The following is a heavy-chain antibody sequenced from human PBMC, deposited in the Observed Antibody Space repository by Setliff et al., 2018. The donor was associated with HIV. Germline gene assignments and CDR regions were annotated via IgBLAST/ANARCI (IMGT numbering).Heavy chain of an antibody. J-gene: IGHJ4*02. CDR1: GGSISSDDYY. D-gene: IGHD5-12*01. Sequence: SETLSLTCTVSGGSISSDDYYWNWIRQPPGKGLEWIGYIYYSGSTYYNPSLKSRVTISVDTSKNQFSLKLSSVTAADTAIYYCARHLYGGYTGGFDYWGQGTLVTVSS. V-gene: IGHV4-30-4*08. CDR3: ARHLYGGYTGGFDY. CDR2: IYYSGST.